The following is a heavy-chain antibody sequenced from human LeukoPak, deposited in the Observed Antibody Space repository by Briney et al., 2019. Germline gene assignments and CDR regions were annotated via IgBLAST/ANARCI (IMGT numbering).Heavy chain of an antibody. CDR3: ARLTKYNDYVWGSYRYTGFDY. CDR1: GFTFSRYW. Sequence: GGSLRLSCEASGFTFSRYWMHWVRQAPGKGLVWVSRIKSDGKTNYADSVKGRFTISRDNAKNTLYLQMNSLRAEDTAVYYCARLTKYNDYVWGSYRYTGFDYWGQGTLVTVSS. J-gene: IGHJ4*02. D-gene: IGHD3-16*02. V-gene: IGHV3-74*01. CDR2: IKSDGKT.